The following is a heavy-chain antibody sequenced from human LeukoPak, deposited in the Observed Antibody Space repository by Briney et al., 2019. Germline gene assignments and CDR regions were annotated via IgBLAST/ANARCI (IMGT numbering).Heavy chain of an antibody. V-gene: IGHV1-2*02. J-gene: IGHJ4*02. CDR1: GYTLTSNY. D-gene: IGHD3-10*01. CDR3: ARPALWFGEFTPFDY. Sequence: ASVKVSCKAFGYTLTSNYMHWVRQAPGQGLEWMGWINPNSGGTNNAQKFQGRVTMTRDTSISTASLELSSLRSEDTAVYYCARPALWFGEFTPFDYWGQGTLVTVSS. CDR2: INPNSGGT.